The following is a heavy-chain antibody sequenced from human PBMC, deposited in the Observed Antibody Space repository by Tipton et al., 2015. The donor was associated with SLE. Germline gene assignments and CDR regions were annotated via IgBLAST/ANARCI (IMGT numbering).Heavy chain of an antibody. J-gene: IGHJ5*02. Sequence: TLSLTCTVSGGSISTTTYFWNWIRQPAGRGLEWIGRGFAGGLTDYNPSLSSRVTMSLDTSKNQFSLDLTSVTAADTAVYYCPIYYHDSTGLHWFDPWGQGTLVTVSS. CDR2: GFAGGLT. CDR1: GGSISTTTYF. CDR3: PIYYHDSTGLHWFDP. V-gene: IGHV4-61*02. D-gene: IGHD3-22*01.